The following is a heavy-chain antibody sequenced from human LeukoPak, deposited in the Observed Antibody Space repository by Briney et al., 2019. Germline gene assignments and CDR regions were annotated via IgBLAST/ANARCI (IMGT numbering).Heavy chain of an antibody. CDR3: ARDYGGSSPFDY. J-gene: IGHJ4*02. D-gene: IGHD4-23*01. V-gene: IGHV3-21*01. CDR1: GFTFSSYS. Sequence: PGGSLRLSCAASGFTFSSYSMHWVRQAPGKGLEWVSSISHSSSYIYYADSVKGRFTISRDNAKNSLYLHMNSLRAEDTAVYYCARDYGGSSPFDYWGQGTLVTVSS. CDR2: ISHSSSYI.